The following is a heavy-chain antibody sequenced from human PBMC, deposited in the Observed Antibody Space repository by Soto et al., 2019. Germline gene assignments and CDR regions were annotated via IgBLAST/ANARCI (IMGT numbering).Heavy chain of an antibody. CDR3: ARDRTGTTGYYYSMDV. D-gene: IGHD1-7*01. Sequence: PSETLSLTCAVSGGSISSSNWWSWVRQPPGKGLEWIGEIYHSGSTNYNPSLKSRVTISVDKSKNQFSLKLSSVTAADTAVYYCARDRTGTTGYYYSMDVWGQGTTVTVSS. CDR1: GGSISSSNW. CDR2: IYHSGST. J-gene: IGHJ6*02. V-gene: IGHV4-4*02.